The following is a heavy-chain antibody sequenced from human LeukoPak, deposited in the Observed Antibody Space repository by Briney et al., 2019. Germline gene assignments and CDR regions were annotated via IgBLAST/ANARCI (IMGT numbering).Heavy chain of an antibody. D-gene: IGHD2-15*01. J-gene: IGHJ5*02. CDR3: ARHAWLLKTTNWFDP. Sequence: SETLSLTCTVSGGSISSYYWSWIRQPPGKGLEWIGYIYYTGSTNYNPSLKSRVTISVDTSKNQFSLKLSSVTAADTAVYYCARHAWLLKTTNWFDPWGQGTLVTVSS. CDR2: IYYTGST. V-gene: IGHV4-59*08. CDR1: GGSISSYY.